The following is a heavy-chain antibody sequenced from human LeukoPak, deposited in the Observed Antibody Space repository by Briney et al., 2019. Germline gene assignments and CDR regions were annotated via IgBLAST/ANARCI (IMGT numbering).Heavy chain of an antibody. CDR3: ATAIRSAAPDF. Sequence: GGSLRLSCAASGFSFSSYWMHWVRHAPRKGLVWVSGINSDGSSTTYADSVKGRTAISRDNAEYTVYLQMNSLRAEDTAVYYCATAIRSAAPDFWGQGTLVIVSS. D-gene: IGHD6-19*01. V-gene: IGHV3-74*01. CDR1: GFSFSSYW. J-gene: IGHJ4*02. CDR2: INSDGSST.